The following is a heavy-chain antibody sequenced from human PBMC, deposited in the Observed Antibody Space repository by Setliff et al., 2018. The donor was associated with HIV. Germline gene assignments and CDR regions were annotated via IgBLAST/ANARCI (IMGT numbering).Heavy chain of an antibody. V-gene: IGHV4-34*01. CDR1: GRAFNDYF. CDR2: ISPSETT. Sequence: SETLSLTCVVSGRAFNDYFWNWIRQSPGKGLEWVGEISPSETTNYNPSLKSRVTISMGSSNNRFSLKLKSVTAADTAVYYCARAPKYINTYAFEVWGQGTMVTVSS. CDR3: ARAPKYINTYAFEV. J-gene: IGHJ3*01. D-gene: IGHD6-6*01.